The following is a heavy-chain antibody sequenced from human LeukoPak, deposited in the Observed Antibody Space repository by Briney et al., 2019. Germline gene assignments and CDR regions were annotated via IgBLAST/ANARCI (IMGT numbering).Heavy chain of an antibody. CDR2: ITPSGGT. J-gene: IGHJ4*02. D-gene: IGHD5-24*01. CDR3: ASDRYGDGLAPVDY. Sequence: ASVKVSCKASVYTFASYAMHCLRQAPGQGLEWMGWITPSGGTNYPQKFQGRVAITRDTSITTAYMDLSRLTSDDTAVYYCASDRYGDGLAPVDYGGQGALVTVSS. V-gene: IGHV1-2*02. CDR1: VYTFASYA.